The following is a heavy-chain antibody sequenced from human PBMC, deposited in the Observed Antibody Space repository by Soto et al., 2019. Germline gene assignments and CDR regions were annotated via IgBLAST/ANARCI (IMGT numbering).Heavy chain of an antibody. D-gene: IGHD6-25*01. V-gene: IGHV1-24*01. Sequence: ASVKVSCKVSGYTLTELSMHWVRQAPGKGLEWMGGFDPEDGETICAQKFQGRVTMTEDTSTDTAYMELSSLRSEDTAVYYCATWGAATTNFDYWGQGTLVTVSS. CDR2: FDPEDGET. J-gene: IGHJ4*02. CDR1: GYTLTELS. CDR3: ATWGAATTNFDY.